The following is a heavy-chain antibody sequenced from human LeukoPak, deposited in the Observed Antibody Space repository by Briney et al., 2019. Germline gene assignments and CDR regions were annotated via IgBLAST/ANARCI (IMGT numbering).Heavy chain of an antibody. CDR1: GFTVSSNY. V-gene: IGHV3-53*01. D-gene: IGHD6-19*01. Sequence: GGSLRLSCATSGFTVSSNYMSWVRQAPGKGLEWVSVIYDSGTTYYADSVKGRFLIFRDTSKNTVDLQMNSLIVEDTAVYYCAGRRSSGWYAYWGQGTLVTVSS. J-gene: IGHJ4*02. CDR3: AGRRSSGWYAY. CDR2: IYDSGTT.